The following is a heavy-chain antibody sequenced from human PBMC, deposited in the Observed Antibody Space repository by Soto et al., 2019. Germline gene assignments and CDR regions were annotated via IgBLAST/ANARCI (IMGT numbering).Heavy chain of an antibody. Sequence: ASVKVSCKASGYTFTSYGISWVRQAPGQGLEWMGWISAYNGNTNYAQKLQGRVTMTTDTSTSTAYMELRSLRSDDTAVYYCASFPHSGWYVGGLYYYYGMDVWGQGTTVTVYS. D-gene: IGHD6-19*01. CDR3: ASFPHSGWYVGGLYYYYGMDV. V-gene: IGHV1-18*01. J-gene: IGHJ6*02. CDR2: ISAYNGNT. CDR1: GYTFTSYG.